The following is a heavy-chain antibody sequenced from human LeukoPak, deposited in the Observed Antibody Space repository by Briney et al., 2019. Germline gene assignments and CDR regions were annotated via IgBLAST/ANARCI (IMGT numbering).Heavy chain of an antibody. J-gene: IGHJ3*02. Sequence: PSETLSLTCTVSGGSISSYYWSWIRQPPGKGLEWIGYIYYSGSTNYNPSLKSRVTISVDTSKNQFSLKLSSVTAADTAVYYCARDREDYYDSSGGSLAFDIWGQGTMVTVPS. CDR2: IYYSGST. CDR1: GGSISSYY. CDR3: ARDREDYYDSSGGSLAFDI. V-gene: IGHV4-59*01. D-gene: IGHD3-22*01.